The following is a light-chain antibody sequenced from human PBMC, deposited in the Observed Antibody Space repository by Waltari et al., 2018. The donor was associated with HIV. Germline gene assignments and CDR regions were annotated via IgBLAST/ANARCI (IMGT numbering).Light chain of an antibody. CDR3: AAWDDSLSGVV. CDR1: SSNIGSNY. Sequence: QSVLTQPPSASGTPGQRVTISCSGSSSNIGSNYVYWYQQLPGTAPKLLIYRNNPRPSGVPDRFSGSKSSTSASLAISGLRSEDEADYYCAAWDDSLSGVVFGGGTKLTVL. V-gene: IGLV1-47*01. J-gene: IGLJ2*01. CDR2: RNN.